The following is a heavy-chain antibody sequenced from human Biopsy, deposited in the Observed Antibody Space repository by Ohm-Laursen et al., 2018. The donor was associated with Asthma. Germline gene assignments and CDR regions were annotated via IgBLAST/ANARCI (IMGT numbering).Heavy chain of an antibody. V-gene: IGHV3-30-3*01. Sequence: SLRLSCAASGTHFGSYNMHWARQAPGKGLEWMAVITFDGSTQHYGDSVKGRFTISRDNSKNMSFLQMNSLRAEDTAVYCCSRDTLGYYFDIWGQGTQVTVSS. CDR2: ITFDGSTQ. CDR1: GTHFGSYN. J-gene: IGHJ4*02. D-gene: IGHD6-13*01. CDR3: SRDTLGYYFDI.